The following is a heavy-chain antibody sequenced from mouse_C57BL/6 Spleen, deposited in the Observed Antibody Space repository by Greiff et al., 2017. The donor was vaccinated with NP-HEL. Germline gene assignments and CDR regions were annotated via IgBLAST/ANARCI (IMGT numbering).Heavy chain of an antibody. CDR2: ISSGGSYT. J-gene: IGHJ2*01. CDR1: GFTFSSYG. V-gene: IGHV5-6*01. D-gene: IGHD3-2*02. CDR3: ARHRSDDYFDY. Sequence: EVKLVESGGDLVKPGGSLKLSCAASGFTFSSYGMSWVRQTPDKRLEWVATISSGGSYTYYPDSVKGRFTISRDNAKNTLYLQMSSLKSEDTAMYYCARHRSDDYFDYWGQGTTLTVSS.